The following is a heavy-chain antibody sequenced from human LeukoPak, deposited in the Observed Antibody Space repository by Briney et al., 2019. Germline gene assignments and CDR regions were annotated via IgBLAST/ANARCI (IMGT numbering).Heavy chain of an antibody. Sequence: NPSETLSLTCTVSGSISGYYWSWIRQPPGKGLEWIGYIYTSGSTNYNPSLESRVTISVDTSKNQFSLDLSSVTAADTAVYYWARQKCTSTSCLTKNAFDIWGQGTMVTVSS. CDR1: GSISGYY. D-gene: IGHD2-2*01. J-gene: IGHJ3*02. CDR2: IYTSGST. CDR3: ARQKCTSTSCLTKNAFDI. V-gene: IGHV4-4*09.